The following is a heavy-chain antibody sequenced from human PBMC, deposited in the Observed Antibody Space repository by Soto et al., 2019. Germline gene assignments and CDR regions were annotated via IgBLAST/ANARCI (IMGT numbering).Heavy chain of an antibody. Sequence: ASVKVSCKASGYTFTSYGISWVRQAPGQGLEWMGWISAYNGNTNYAQKLQGRVTTTTDTSTSTAYMELRSLRSDDTAVYYCARYRSRPSRSYYYYGMDVWGQGTTVTVSS. V-gene: IGHV1-18*01. CDR1: GYTFTSYG. CDR2: ISAYNGNT. J-gene: IGHJ6*02. D-gene: IGHD1-26*01. CDR3: ARYRSRPSRSYYYYGMDV.